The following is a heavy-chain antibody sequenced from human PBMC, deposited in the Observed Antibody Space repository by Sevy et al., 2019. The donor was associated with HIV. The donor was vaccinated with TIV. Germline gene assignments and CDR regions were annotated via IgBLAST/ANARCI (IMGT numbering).Heavy chain of an antibody. CDR2: ISSSSSTI. V-gene: IGHV3-48*02. J-gene: IGHJ3*02. D-gene: IGHD3-16*02. CDR1: GFTFSSYS. CDR3: ARDHFYDYVWGSYRPDAFDI. Sequence: GGSLRLSCAASGFTFSSYSMNWVRQAPGKGLEWVSYISSSSSTIYYADSVKGRLTISRDNAKNSLYLQMNSLRDEDTAVYYCARDHFYDYVWGSYRPDAFDIWGQGTMVTVSS.